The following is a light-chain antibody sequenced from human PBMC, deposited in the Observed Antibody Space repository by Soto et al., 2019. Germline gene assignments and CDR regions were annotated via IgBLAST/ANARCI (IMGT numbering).Light chain of an antibody. CDR2: AES. CDR3: QQSYNTPWT. V-gene: IGKV1-39*01. Sequence: DIQMTQSPSSLSASVGDRVTITCRASQNINSYLNWFQQTPGKVPKLLIYAESRLQSGVPSRFSGSGSGTDFTLTISSLQPEDFATYYCQQSYNTPWTFGQGTKVDI. CDR1: QNINSY. J-gene: IGKJ1*01.